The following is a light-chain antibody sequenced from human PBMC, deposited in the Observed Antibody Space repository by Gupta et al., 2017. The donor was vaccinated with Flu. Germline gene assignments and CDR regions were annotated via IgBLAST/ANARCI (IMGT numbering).Light chain of an antibody. CDR1: SSNIGAGYD. CDR2: GNS. CDR3: QSYDSSLSGPVV. Sequence: TISCTRSSSNIGAGYDVHWYQQLPGTAPKLLIYGNSNRPSGVPDRFSGSKSGTSASLAITGLQAEDEADYYCQSYDSSLSGPVVFGGGTKLTVL. J-gene: IGLJ2*01. V-gene: IGLV1-40*01.